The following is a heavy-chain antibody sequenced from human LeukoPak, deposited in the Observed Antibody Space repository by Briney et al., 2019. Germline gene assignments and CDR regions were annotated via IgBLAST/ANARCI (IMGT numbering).Heavy chain of an antibody. CDR3: IRSVRNGHFDY. Sequence: GASVRVSCKASGGTFNNYDINWVRQASGQGLEWMGWMNPNSGNTGYAQTFQGRVTMTRSTSISTAYMELSTLRFEDTAVYYCIRSVRNGHFDYWGQGTLVTVSS. J-gene: IGHJ4*02. V-gene: IGHV1-8*01. D-gene: IGHD2-8*01. CDR2: MNPNSGNT. CDR1: GGTFNNYD.